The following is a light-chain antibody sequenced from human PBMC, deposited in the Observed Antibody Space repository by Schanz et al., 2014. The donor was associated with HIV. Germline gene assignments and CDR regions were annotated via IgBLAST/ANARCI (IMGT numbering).Light chain of an antibody. Sequence: DIQMTQAPSSLSASVGDRVTVTCRASQGISTYLNWYQQKPGKAPKLLIYEASNLQGGVPSRFSGTGSGTDFTLTISSLQPEDFATYYCQQYNSYSTWTFGQGTKVQIK. CDR2: EAS. CDR3: QQYNSYSTWT. CDR1: QGISTY. V-gene: IGKV1-39*01. J-gene: IGKJ1*01.